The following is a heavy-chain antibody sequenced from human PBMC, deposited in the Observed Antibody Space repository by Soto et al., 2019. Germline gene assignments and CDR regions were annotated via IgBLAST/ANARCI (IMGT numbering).Heavy chain of an antibody. CDR1: GGSISSDHYH. V-gene: IGHV4-30-4*01. D-gene: IGHD2-21*02. CDR3: AREVDGGDRDYYGLDV. J-gene: IGHJ6*02. CDR2: IHYSGSI. Sequence: SETLSLTCTVSGGSISSDHYHWTWIRQPPGKGLEWIGYIHYSGSIYYNPSLQSRVTMSVDTSKNLFSLKLSSVTAADTAVYFCAREVDGGDRDYYGLDVWGQGTTVTVSS.